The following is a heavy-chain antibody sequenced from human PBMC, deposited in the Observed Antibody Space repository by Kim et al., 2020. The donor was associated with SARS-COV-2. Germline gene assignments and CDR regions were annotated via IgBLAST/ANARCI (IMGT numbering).Heavy chain of an antibody. V-gene: IGHV4-4*01. J-gene: IGHJ4*02. Sequence: NYSPSLKSRVTISVDKSKNKFSLKLNSVTAADTAVYFCATGGIAAAYFDYWGQGTLVTVSS. D-gene: IGHD6-13*01. CDR3: ATGGIAAAYFDY.